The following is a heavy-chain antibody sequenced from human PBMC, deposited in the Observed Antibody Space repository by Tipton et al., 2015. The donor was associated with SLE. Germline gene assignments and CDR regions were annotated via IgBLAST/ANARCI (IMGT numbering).Heavy chain of an antibody. V-gene: IGHV1-46*01. CDR3: ARGPREQQLTP. Sequence: QSGAEVKKPGASVKVSCKASGYTFTSYYMHWARQAPGQGLEWMGIINPSGGSTSYAQKFQGRVTMTRETSTSTVYMELSSLRSEDTAVYYCARGPREQQLTPWGQGTLVTVSS. CDR1: GYTFTSYY. D-gene: IGHD6-13*01. CDR2: INPSGGST. J-gene: IGHJ5*02.